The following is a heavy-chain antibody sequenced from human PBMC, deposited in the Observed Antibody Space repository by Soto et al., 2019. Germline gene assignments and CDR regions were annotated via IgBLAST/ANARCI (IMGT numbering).Heavy chain of an antibody. V-gene: IGHV3-7*01. D-gene: IGHD2-15*01. CDR3: ARAQIIRKRGGLNFNWFDP. Sequence: GGSLRLSCAAAGFPFSIYWMSWVRQAPGKGLEWVANIKQDGSEKYYVDSVEGRFTISRDNPKNSLFLQMNSLRAEDTAVYYCARAQIIRKRGGLNFNWFDPWGQGSLVTVSS. CDR2: IKQDGSEK. CDR1: GFPFSIYW. J-gene: IGHJ5*02.